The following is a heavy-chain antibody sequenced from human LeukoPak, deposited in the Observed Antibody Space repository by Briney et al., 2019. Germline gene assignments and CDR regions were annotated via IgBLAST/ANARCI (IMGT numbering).Heavy chain of an antibody. D-gene: IGHD6-13*01. CDR2: IDNDGSST. V-gene: IGHV3-74*01. CDR1: GFTFRRYW. J-gene: IGHJ4*02. Sequence: PGGSLRLSCAASGFTFRRYWMHWVRQAPGKGLVWVSRIDNDGSSTTYADSVKGRFTISRDNAKNTLYLQMNSLRAEDTAVYYCATGYSSSWSYYFDYWGQGTLVTVSS. CDR3: ATGYSSSWSYYFDY.